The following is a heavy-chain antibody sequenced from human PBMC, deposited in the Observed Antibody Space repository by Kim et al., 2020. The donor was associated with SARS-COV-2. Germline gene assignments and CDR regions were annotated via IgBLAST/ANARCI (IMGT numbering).Heavy chain of an antibody. CDR2: ISWNSGSI. J-gene: IGHJ6*02. D-gene: IGHD6-13*01. CDR1: GFTFDDYA. V-gene: IGHV3-9*01. CDR3: AKDIGIAAAGKVLYYYGMDV. Sequence: GGSLRLSCAASGFTFDDYAMHWVRQAPGKGLEWVSGISWNSGSIGYADSVKGRFTISRDNAKNSLYLQMNSLRAEDTALYYCAKDIGIAAAGKVLYYYGMDVWGQGTTVTVSS.